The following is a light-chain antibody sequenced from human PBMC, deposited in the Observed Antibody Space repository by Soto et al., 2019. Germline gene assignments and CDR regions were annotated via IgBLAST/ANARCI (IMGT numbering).Light chain of an antibody. V-gene: IGLV2-23*01. J-gene: IGLJ3*02. CDR3: CSFAGSDTLL. Sequence: QSVLTQPASVSGSPGQSITISCTGSSSDVGGYKLVSWYQQHPGKGPNLLIYEDRKRPSGVSDRFSGSKSGNTASLTISGLQAEDEADYYCCSFAGSDTLLFGGGTQLTVL. CDR2: EDR. CDR1: SSDVGGYKL.